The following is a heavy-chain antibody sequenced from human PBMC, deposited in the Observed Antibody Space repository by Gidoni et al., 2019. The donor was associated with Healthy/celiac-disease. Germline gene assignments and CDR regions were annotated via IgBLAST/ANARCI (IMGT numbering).Heavy chain of an antibody. CDR2: IYPGDSDT. CDR1: GYSFTSSW. CDR3: TRRSGDSSGRNWFDP. Sequence: EVQLVQSGAEVTKPGESVKISCKGSGYSFTSSWIGWVRQMPGKGLAWMGIIYPGDSDTRNSPSFQGQVTISVDKSISTAYLQWSSLKASDTAMYYCTRRSGDSSGRNWFDPWGQGTLVTVSS. D-gene: IGHD3-22*01. V-gene: IGHV5-51*03. J-gene: IGHJ5*02.